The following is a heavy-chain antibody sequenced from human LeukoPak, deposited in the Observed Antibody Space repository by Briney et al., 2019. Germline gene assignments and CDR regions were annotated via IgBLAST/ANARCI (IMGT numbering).Heavy chain of an antibody. Sequence: PGGSLRLSCAASGFTFSDYWMYWVRQAPGKGLVWVSRIKSDGTSTRYADSVKGRFTISRDNAKNTLYLQMNSLRAEDTAVYYCTRDPALWFGESLYDHVFDIWGQGTVVTVSS. D-gene: IGHD3-10*01. J-gene: IGHJ3*02. CDR3: TRDPALWFGESLYDHVFDI. V-gene: IGHV3-74*01. CDR2: IKSDGTST. CDR1: GFTFSDYW.